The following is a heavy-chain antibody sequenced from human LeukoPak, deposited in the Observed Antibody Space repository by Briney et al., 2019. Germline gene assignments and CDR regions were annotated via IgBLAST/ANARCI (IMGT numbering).Heavy chain of an antibody. CDR3: AELGITMIGGV. D-gene: IGHD3-10*02. V-gene: IGHV3-48*03. CDR1: GFTFSSSA. CDR2: ISSSGSTI. Sequence: GGSLRLSCAASGFTFSSSAMSWVRLAPGKGLEWVSYISSSGSTIYYADSVKGRFTISRDNAKNSLYLQMNSLRAEDTAVYYCAELGITMIGGVWGKGTTVTISS. J-gene: IGHJ6*04.